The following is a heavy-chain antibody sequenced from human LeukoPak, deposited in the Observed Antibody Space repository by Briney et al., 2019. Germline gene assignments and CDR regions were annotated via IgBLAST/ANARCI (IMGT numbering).Heavy chain of an antibody. D-gene: IGHD3-22*01. Sequence: GASVKVSCKASGYTFTSYAMHWVRQAPGQRLEWMGWINAGNGNTKYSQKFQGRVTITRDTSASTAYMELSSLRSEDTAVYYCARDLTPSQFYYYDSSGYHPPGYWGQGTLVTVSS. V-gene: IGHV1-3*01. CDR2: INAGNGNT. CDR3: ARDLTPSQFYYYDSSGYHPPGY. J-gene: IGHJ4*02. CDR1: GYTFTSYA.